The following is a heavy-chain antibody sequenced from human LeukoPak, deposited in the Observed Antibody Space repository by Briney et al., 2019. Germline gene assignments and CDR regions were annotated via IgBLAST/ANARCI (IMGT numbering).Heavy chain of an antibody. CDR3: ARVMVGTRAGYFDY. CDR1: GFSFSSYE. Sequence: GGSLRLSCAASGFSFSSYEMNWVRQAPGKGLEGVSVIHSDGYTSYAESVKGRFTISRDNSKNTLYLHMNSLRAEDTAVYYCARVMVGTRAGYFDYWGQGTLVTVSS. J-gene: IGHJ4*02. D-gene: IGHD2-8*01. V-gene: IGHV3-53*01. CDR2: IHSDGYT.